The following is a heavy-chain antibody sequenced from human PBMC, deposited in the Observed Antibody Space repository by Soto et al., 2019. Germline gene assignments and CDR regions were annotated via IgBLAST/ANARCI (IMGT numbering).Heavy chain of an antibody. D-gene: IGHD2-15*01. J-gene: IGHJ4*02. CDR2: IWYDGSNK. Sequence: GGSLRLSCAASGFTFSSYGMRWVRQAPGKGLEWVAVIWYDGSNKYYADSVKGRFTISRDNSKNTLYLQMNSLRAEDTAVYYCAREDCSGGSCYLFEYWGQGTLVTVSS. CDR1: GFTFSSYG. V-gene: IGHV3-33*01. CDR3: AREDCSGGSCYLFEY.